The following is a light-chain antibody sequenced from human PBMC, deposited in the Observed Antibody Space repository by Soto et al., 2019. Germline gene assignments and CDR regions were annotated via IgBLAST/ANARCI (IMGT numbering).Light chain of an antibody. CDR3: QQRSNWPLRT. Sequence: EIVLTQSPATLSLSPGERATLSCRASQSVSSYLAWYQQKPGQAPRLLIYDASNRATGIPARFSGSGSGTDFTLTISSLEPEDFAVYSRQQRSNWPLRTFGGGTKVEIK. CDR1: QSVSSY. CDR2: DAS. V-gene: IGKV3-11*01. J-gene: IGKJ4*01.